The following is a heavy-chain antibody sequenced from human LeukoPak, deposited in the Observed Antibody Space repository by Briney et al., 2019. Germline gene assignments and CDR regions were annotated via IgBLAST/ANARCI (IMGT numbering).Heavy chain of an antibody. Sequence: SGGSLRLSCAASGFTFSSYGMPWVRQAPGKGLEWVAVISYDGSNKYYADSVKGRFTISRDNSKNTLYLQMNSLRAEDTAVYYCAREVVGASDYWGQGTLVTVSS. J-gene: IGHJ4*02. CDR2: ISYDGSNK. V-gene: IGHV3-30*03. CDR3: AREVVGASDY. D-gene: IGHD1-26*01. CDR1: GFTFSSYG.